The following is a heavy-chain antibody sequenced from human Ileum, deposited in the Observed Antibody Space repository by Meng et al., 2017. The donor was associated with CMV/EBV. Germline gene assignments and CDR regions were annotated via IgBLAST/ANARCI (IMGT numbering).Heavy chain of an antibody. CDR3: ARASPQRRFLSY. D-gene: IGHD3-3*01. J-gene: IGHJ4*02. V-gene: IGHV4-34*01. CDR1: GGSFSEYH. Sequence: QGQLQQWDAGLLKPSETLSLMCAVYGGSFSEYHWSWIRQPPGKGLEWIGEINHGGSSNYNPSLKSRVTISVDRSRNQVSLKLTSVTAADTAVYYCARASPQRRFLSYWGQGTLVTVSS. CDR2: INHGGSS.